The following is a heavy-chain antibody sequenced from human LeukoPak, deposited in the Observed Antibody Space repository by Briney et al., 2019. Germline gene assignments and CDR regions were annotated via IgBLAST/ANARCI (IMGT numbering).Heavy chain of an antibody. CDR1: GYTFTSYG. Sequence: SVKVSCKASGYTFTSYGISWVRQAPGQGLEWMGGIIPIFGTANYAQKFQGRVTITTDESTSTAYMELSSLRSEDTAVYYCAREASGYHHFDYWGQGTLVTVSS. CDR3: AREASGYHHFDY. J-gene: IGHJ4*02. V-gene: IGHV1-69*05. CDR2: IIPIFGTA. D-gene: IGHD3-22*01.